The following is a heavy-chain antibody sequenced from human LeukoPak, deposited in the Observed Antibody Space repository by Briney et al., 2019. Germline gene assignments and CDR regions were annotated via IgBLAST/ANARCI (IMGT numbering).Heavy chain of an antibody. D-gene: IGHD2-2*01. CDR3: ARDGEGVVPAATNYYYYGMDV. CDR1: GGTFSSYA. V-gene: IGHV1-69*01. Sequence: GSSVNVSCKASGGTFSSYAISWVRQAPGQGLEWMGGTIPIFGTANYAQKFQGRVTITADESTSTAYMELSSLRSEDTAVYYCARDGEGVVPAATNYYYYGMDVWGQGTTVTVSS. J-gene: IGHJ6*02. CDR2: TIPIFGTA.